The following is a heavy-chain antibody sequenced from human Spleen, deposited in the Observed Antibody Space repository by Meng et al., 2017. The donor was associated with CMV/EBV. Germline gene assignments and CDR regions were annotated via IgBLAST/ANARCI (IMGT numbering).Heavy chain of an antibody. J-gene: IGHJ4*02. V-gene: IGHV3-30*02. D-gene: IGHD6-19*01. CDR2: IRYDGSNK. Sequence: GGSLRLSCAASGFTFSSYGMHWVRQAPGKGLEWVAFIRYDGSNKYYADSVKGRFAISRDNSKNTLYLQMNSLRVDDTALYYCARVAGQWLAFESWGQGTLVTVSS. CDR3: ARVAGQWLAFES. CDR1: GFTFSSYG.